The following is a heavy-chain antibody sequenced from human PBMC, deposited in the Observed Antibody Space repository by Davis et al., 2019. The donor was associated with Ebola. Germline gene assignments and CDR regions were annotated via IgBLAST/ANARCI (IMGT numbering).Heavy chain of an antibody. V-gene: IGHV1-8*01. J-gene: IGHJ6*04. CDR1: GYTFTSYD. CDR3: ARDLAVAGKYYYYYGMDV. D-gene: IGHD6-19*01. CDR2: MNPNSGNT. Sequence: ASVKVSCKASGYTFTSYDINWVRQATGQGLEWMGWMNPNSGNTGYAQKFQGRVTMTRNTSISTAYMELSSLRSEDTAVYYCARDLAVAGKYYYYYGMDVWGKGTTVTVSS.